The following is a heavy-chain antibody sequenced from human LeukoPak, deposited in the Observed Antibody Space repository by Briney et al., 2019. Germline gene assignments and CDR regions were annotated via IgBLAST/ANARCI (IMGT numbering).Heavy chain of an antibody. CDR3: ARGGGRLTVTPLDY. J-gene: IGHJ4*02. V-gene: IGHV1-69*05. CDR1: GGTLSDYP. CDR2: IIPLFGTA. Sequence: GASVKVSCKASGGTLSDYPISWVRQAPGQGLEWMGGIIPLFGTAKYAQKFQGRVTITTDESTSAVYMELSSLRSEDTAVYYCARGGGRLTVTPLDYWGQGTRVTVSS. D-gene: IGHD4-11*01.